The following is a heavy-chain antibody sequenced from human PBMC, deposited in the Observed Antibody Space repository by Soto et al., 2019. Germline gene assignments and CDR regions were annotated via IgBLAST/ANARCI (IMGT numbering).Heavy chain of an antibody. CDR2: IYYSGST. CDR3: ARLTVDTAMATYYYYYGMDV. CDR1: GGSVSSGSYY. V-gene: IGHV4-61*01. Sequence: QVQLQESGPGLVKPSETLSLTCTVSGGSVSSGSYYWSWIRQPPGKGLEWIGYIYYSGSTNYNTSLKRRVTIAVDTSKNLFSLKLSSVTAADTAVYYCARLTVDTAMATYYYYYGMDVWGQGTTVTVSS. J-gene: IGHJ6*02. D-gene: IGHD5-18*01.